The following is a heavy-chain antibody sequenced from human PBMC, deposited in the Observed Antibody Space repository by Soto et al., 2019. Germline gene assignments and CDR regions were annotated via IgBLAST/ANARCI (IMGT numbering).Heavy chain of an antibody. D-gene: IGHD3-3*01. V-gene: IGHV4-4*02. Sequence: SETLSLTCAVSGGSISSSNWWSWVRQPPGKGLEWIGEIYHSGSTNYNPSLKSRVTISVDKSKNQFSLKLSSVTAADTAVYYCARDLRPASIFGVVQNDYWGQGTLVTVSS. CDR1: GGSISSSNW. J-gene: IGHJ4*02. CDR2: IYHSGST. CDR3: ARDLRPASIFGVVQNDY.